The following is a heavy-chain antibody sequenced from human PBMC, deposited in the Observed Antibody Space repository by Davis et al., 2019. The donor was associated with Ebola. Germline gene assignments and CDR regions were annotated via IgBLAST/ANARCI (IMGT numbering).Heavy chain of an antibody. D-gene: IGHD3-22*01. V-gene: IGHV3-7*03. CDR3: ARSRKYYYDSSGYPSN. CDR2: IKQDGSEK. CDR1: GFTFSSYW. Sequence: GEFLKISCVASGFTFSSYWMSWVRQAPGKGLEWVANIKQDGSEKYYVDSVKGRFTISRDNAKNSLYLQMNSLRAEDTAVYYCARSRKYYYDSSGYPSNWGQGTLVTVSS. J-gene: IGHJ4*02.